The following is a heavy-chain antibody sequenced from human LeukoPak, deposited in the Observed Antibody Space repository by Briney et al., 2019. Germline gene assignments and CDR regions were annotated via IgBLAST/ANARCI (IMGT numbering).Heavy chain of an antibody. CDR1: GGSFRGYY. D-gene: IGHD3-3*01. CDR2: INHSGSI. J-gene: IGHJ4*02. Sequence: SETLSLTCADYGGSFRGYYWSWIRQPPRTALEGIGEINHSGSINYNPSLKSRVAISVDTSKNQFSLKLSSVTAADTAVYYCARGRGSYDFWSGYPTYYFDYWGQGTLVTVSS. CDR3: ARGRGSYDFWSGYPTYYFDY. V-gene: IGHV4-34*01.